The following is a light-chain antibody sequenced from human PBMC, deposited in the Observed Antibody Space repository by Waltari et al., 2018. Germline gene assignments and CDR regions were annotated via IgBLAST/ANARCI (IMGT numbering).Light chain of an antibody. CDR2: NNN. CDR1: GSNIGSNY. CDR3: GVWDSSLSSVV. J-gene: IGLJ2*01. V-gene: IGLV1-51*01. Sequence: QSVLTQPPSVSAAPGQRVTISCSGSGSNIGSNYVSWYQHFPGTAPKRLIYNNNRRPSGIPDRFSGSTSDTSATLAITGLQTGDEADYHCGVWDSSLSSVVFGGGTKLTVL.